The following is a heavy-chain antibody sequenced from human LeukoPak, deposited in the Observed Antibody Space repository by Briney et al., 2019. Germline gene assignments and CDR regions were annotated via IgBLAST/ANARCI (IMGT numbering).Heavy chain of an antibody. CDR3: ASGLRFLEWLRFDY. CDR1: GGTFSSYA. J-gene: IGHJ4*02. CDR2: IIPIFGTA. D-gene: IGHD3-3*01. V-gene: IGHV1-69*13. Sequence: SVKVSCKASGGTFSSYAMSWVRQAPGQGLEWMGGIIPIFGTANYAQKFQGRVTITADESTSTAYMELSSLRSEDTAVYYCASGLRFLEWLRFDYWGQGTLVTVSS.